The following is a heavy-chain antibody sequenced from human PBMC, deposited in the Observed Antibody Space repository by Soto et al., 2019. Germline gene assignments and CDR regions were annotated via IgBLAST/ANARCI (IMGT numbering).Heavy chain of an antibody. V-gene: IGHV3-21*01. CDR3: VRHSPILWYSYDSSGSGVDI. Sequence: GGSLRLSCAASGFSFSSYSMNWVRQAPGKGLEWVSSISSSSTAIFYGDSVKGRFIISRDNAENSLYLQMNSLRAEDTAVYYCVRHSPILWYSYDSSGSGVDIWGQGTMVTV. CDR2: ISSSSTAI. CDR1: GFSFSSYS. D-gene: IGHD3-22*01. J-gene: IGHJ3*02.